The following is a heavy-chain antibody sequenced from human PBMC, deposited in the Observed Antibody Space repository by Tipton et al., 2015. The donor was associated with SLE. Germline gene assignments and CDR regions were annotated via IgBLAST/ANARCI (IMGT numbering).Heavy chain of an antibody. D-gene: IGHD3-22*01. CDR2: IYYSGST. CDR1: GGSISSSSYY. CDR3: ARHPSVYYFDSSGYLGPAGQGWFDP. J-gene: IGHJ5*02. V-gene: IGHV4-39*01. Sequence: LRLSCTVSGGSISSSSYYWGWIRQPPGKGLEWIGSIYYSGSTYYNPPLKSRVTISVDTSKNQSSLKLSSVTAADTAVYYCARHPSVYYFDSSGYLGPAGQGWFDPWGQGTLVTVSS.